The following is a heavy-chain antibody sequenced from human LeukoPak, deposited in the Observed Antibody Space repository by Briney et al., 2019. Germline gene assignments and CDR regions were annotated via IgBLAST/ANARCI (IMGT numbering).Heavy chain of an antibody. J-gene: IGHJ6*03. Sequence: PSETLSLTCTVSGGSISSGSYYWSWIRQPAGKGLEWIWRIYTSGSTNYNPSLKSRVTISVDTSKNQFSLKLSSVTAADAAVYYCARENYYGSGTFNLYYYYYMDVWGKGTTVTVSS. D-gene: IGHD3-10*01. V-gene: IGHV4-61*02. CDR2: IYTSGST. CDR1: GGSISSGSYY. CDR3: ARENYYGSGTFNLYYYYYMDV.